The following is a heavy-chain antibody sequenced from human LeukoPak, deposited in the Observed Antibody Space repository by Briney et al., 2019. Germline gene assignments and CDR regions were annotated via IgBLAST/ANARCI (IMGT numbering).Heavy chain of an antibody. V-gene: IGHV4-59*08. CDR1: GGSISRYY. J-gene: IGHJ3*02. CDR3: ARPGVGSGRYGAFDI. CDR2: IYYSGDT. D-gene: IGHD5-18*01. Sequence: SETLSLTCTVSGGSISRYYWSWIRQPPGKGLEWIGNIYYSGDTNYNPSLKNRVTISVDTSKIQFSLRLSSVSAADTAVYYCARPGVGSGRYGAFDIWGQGTMVTVSS.